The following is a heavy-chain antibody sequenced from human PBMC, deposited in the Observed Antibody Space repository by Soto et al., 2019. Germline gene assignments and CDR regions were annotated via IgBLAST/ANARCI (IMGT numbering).Heavy chain of an antibody. V-gene: IGHV3-15*07. CDR1: GFTFSNAW. D-gene: IGHD3-16*01. CDR3: ATGGYYLDY. J-gene: IGHJ4*02. CDR2: IKSKYDGGTT. Sequence: EVQLVESGGGLVKPGGSLRLSCAGSGFTFSNAWINWVRQAPGKGLEWVGRIKSKYDGGTTDYAAPVKGRFTISRDDSKNTVYMQMNSLKTEDTAVYYCATGGYYLDYWGQGTLVTVSS.